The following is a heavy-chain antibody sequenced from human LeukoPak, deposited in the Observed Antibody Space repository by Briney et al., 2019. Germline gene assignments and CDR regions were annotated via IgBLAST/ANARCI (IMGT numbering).Heavy chain of an antibody. CDR1: GGPISSYY. CDR2: IYYSGST. CDR3: ARGRSSSWSREYYYYYMDV. Sequence: SETLSLTCTVSGGPISSYYWSWIRQPPGKGLEWIGYIYYSGSTNYNPSLKSRVTISVDTSKNQFSLKLSSVTAADTAVYYCARGRSSSWSREYYYYYMDVWGKGTTVTVSS. V-gene: IGHV4-59*01. J-gene: IGHJ6*03. D-gene: IGHD6-13*01.